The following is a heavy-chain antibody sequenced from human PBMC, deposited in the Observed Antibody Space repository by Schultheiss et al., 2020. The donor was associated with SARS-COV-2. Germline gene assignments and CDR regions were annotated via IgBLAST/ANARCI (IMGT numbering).Heavy chain of an antibody. CDR2: IYSGGST. CDR1: GFTFSSYA. V-gene: IGHV3-23*03. CDR3: ANNSYFDY. D-gene: IGHD1-1*01. J-gene: IGHJ4*02. Sequence: GGSLRLSCAASGFTFSSYAMSWVRQAPGKGLEWVSVIYSGGSTYYADSVKGRFTISRDNSKNTLYLQMNSLRAEDTAVYYCANNSYFDYWGQGTLVTVSS.